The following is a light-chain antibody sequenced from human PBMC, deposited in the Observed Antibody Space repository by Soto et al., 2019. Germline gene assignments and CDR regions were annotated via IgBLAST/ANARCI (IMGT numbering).Light chain of an antibody. Sequence: QSVLTQPPSASGTPGQRVTTSCSGSSSNIGSNTVNWYQQLPGTAPKLLIYSNNQRPSGVPDRFSGSKSGTSASLAISGLQSEDEADYYCAAWDDSLNGLYVFGTGTNVTVL. CDR1: SSNIGSNT. CDR3: AAWDDSLNGLYV. CDR2: SNN. V-gene: IGLV1-44*01. J-gene: IGLJ1*01.